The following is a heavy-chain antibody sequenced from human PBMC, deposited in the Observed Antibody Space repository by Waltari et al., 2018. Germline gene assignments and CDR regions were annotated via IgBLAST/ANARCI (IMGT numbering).Heavy chain of an antibody. V-gene: IGHV4-39*01. D-gene: IGHD5-18*01. CDR1: GGSISSSSYF. CDR3: TKRTALDGMDV. Sequence: QLQLQESGRGLVKPSETLSPPCSVPGGSISSSSYFWGWTRQPPGKGLEWIGSIYSTGTTNYNPSFESRLTISIDTSKNQFSLKLTSVTAADTAVYYCTKRTALDGMDVWGQGATVTVSS. CDR2: IYSTGTT. J-gene: IGHJ6*02.